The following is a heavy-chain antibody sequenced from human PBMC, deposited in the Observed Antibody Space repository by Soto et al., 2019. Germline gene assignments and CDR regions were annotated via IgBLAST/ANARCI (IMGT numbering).Heavy chain of an antibody. Sequence: PSETLSLTCTVSGGSISSSSYYWGWFRQPPGKGLEWIGSIYYSGTTYYNPSLTSRVTMSVDTSKNQFSLKLTSVTAADTAVYYCARRKTAEFDYWGQGTLVTVSS. CDR1: GGSISSSSYY. V-gene: IGHV4-39*01. D-gene: IGHD6-13*01. CDR3: ARRKTAEFDY. J-gene: IGHJ4*02. CDR2: IYYSGTT.